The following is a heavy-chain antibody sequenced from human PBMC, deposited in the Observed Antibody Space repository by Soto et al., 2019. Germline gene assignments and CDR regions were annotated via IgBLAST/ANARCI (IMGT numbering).Heavy chain of an antibody. CDR3: ARNGGGSSWYDDNWFDP. CDR1: GGTFSSYA. J-gene: IGHJ5*02. D-gene: IGHD6-13*01. Sequence: QVQLVQSGAEVKKPGSSVKVSCKASGGTFSSYAISWVRQAPGQGLEWMGGIIPIFGTANYAQKFQGRVTITADKSTSTAYMELSSLRSEDTAVYYCARNGGGSSWYDDNWFDPWGQGTLVTVSS. V-gene: IGHV1-69*06. CDR2: IIPIFGTA.